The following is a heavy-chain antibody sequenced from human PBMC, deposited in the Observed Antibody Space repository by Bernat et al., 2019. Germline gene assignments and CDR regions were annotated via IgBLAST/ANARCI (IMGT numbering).Heavy chain of an antibody. J-gene: IGHJ3*02. D-gene: IGHD1-1*01. Sequence: EVQLVESGGGLVQPGGSLRLSCAASGFPFRSFEMDWVRQAPGKGLEWVTYINSPGSTTYYAESVTGGFTICRGNVWNSMYRQMITLRVEETEVYYCARDRNGRGDGFEIWGQGKMVTVSS. V-gene: IGHV3-48*03. CDR1: GFPFRSFE. CDR3: ARDRNGRGDGFEI. CDR2: INSPGSTT.